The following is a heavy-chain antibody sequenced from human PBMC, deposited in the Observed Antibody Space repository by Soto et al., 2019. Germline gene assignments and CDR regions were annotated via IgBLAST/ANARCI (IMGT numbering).Heavy chain of an antibody. Sequence: PGGTLRLSCAASGITFSSYSMNWVRQAPGKGLEWVSSISSRSSYIYYADSVKGRFTISTDNAKISLYLQMNSLRAEDTAVYSCASPGYSYGHNWFDPWGQGTLVTVSS. CDR1: GITFSSYS. V-gene: IGHV3-21*01. D-gene: IGHD5-18*01. J-gene: IGHJ5*02. CDR2: ISSRSSYI. CDR3: ASPGYSYGHNWFDP.